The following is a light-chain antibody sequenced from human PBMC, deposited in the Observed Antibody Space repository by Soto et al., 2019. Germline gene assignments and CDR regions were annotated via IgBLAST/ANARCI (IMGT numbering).Light chain of an antibody. CDR2: SNN. Sequence: QSVLTQPPSASGTPGQRVTISCSGSSSNIGGNSVNWYQQLPQTAPKLLIYSNNRRPSGVPDRFSGSKSGTSASLAISGLQSEDEADFYCAAWDDSLDVYVFGPGTKLTVL. CDR3: AAWDDSLDVYV. CDR1: SSNIGGNS. J-gene: IGLJ1*01. V-gene: IGLV1-44*01.